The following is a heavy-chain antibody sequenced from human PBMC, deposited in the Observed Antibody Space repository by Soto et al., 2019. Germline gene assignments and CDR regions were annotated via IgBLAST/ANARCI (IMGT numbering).Heavy chain of an antibody. Sequence: ASVKVSCKASGNTFASHGFSWVRQAPGQGLEWMGWISGFNGQTNYAQKFQGRVTITADESTGTAYMELSSLRSEDTAVYYCAKWDYESGYWGQGTLVTVSS. J-gene: IGHJ4*02. CDR1: GNTFASHG. CDR3: AKWDYESGY. D-gene: IGHD1-26*01. CDR2: ISGFNGQT. V-gene: IGHV1-18*01.